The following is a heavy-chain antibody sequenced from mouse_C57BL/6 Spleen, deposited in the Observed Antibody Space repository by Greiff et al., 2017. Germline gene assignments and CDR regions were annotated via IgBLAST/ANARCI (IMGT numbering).Heavy chain of an antibody. CDR2: IRNKANGYTT. CDR1: GFTFTDYY. CDR3: ARYWGLRRWYFDV. V-gene: IGHV7-3*01. J-gene: IGHJ1*03. Sequence: DVQLVESGGGLVQPGGSLSLSCAASGFTFTDYYMSWVRQPPGKALAWLGFIRNKANGYTTEYSASVKGRFTISRDNSQSILYLQMNALRAEDSATYYCARYWGLRRWYFDVWGTGTTVTVSS. D-gene: IGHD2-2*01.